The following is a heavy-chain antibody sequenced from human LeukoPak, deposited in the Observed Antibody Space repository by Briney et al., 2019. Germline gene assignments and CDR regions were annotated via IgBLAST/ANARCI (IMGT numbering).Heavy chain of an antibody. D-gene: IGHD3-22*01. Sequence: GGSLRLSCVASGFTVSSNYMSWVRQAPGKGLEWVSTIYSDGSTYYADSVKGRFTITRDNSKNTVYLQMNGLRAEDTAVYYCARDTVPWSPVVTGNWGQGTLVTVSS. CDR3: ARDTVPWSPVVTGN. J-gene: IGHJ4*02. V-gene: IGHV3-53*01. CDR1: GFTVSSNY. CDR2: IYSDGST.